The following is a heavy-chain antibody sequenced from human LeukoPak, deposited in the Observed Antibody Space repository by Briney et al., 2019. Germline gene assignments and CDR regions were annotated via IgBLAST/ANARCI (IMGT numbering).Heavy chain of an antibody. J-gene: IGHJ4*02. CDR2: IVPSDSYT. CDR1: GYSFTSYW. V-gene: IGHV5-10-1*01. CDR3: ARGVPADDY. D-gene: IGHD2-2*01. Sequence: GGSLQSSCKGSGYSFTSYWISWGRQMPGKGREGRGRIVPSDSYTNYSPSFQGHVTISADKSISTAYLQWSSLKASDTAMYYCARGVPADDYWGQGTLVTVSS.